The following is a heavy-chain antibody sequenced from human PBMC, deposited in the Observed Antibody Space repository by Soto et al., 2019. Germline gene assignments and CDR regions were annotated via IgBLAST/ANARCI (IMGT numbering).Heavy chain of an antibody. CDR2: INGDSGKP. D-gene: IGHD2-2*01. CDR1: AFNLRSYS. Sequence: QAQLVQSGPEVQKPGASMKVSCKASAFNLRSYSIHWVRQAPGQRLEWMGQINGDSGKPRYSPRFEGRVTFKRDTDASTATLELHSLRPEDTAVYYCGRGAGTSKIYAMGMDVWGQGTAVSVSS. V-gene: IGHV1-3*01. J-gene: IGHJ6*02. CDR3: GRGAGTSKIYAMGMDV.